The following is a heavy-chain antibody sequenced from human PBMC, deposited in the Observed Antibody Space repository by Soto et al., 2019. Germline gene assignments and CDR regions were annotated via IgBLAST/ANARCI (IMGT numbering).Heavy chain of an antibody. V-gene: IGHV1-24*01. CDR3: TTYHAGSNFDH. CDR1: GYTLNEVA. D-gene: IGHD5-12*01. CDR2: FDPDEAQT. Sequence: QVQLVQSGAEVKKPGASVKVSCKVSGYTLNEVAMPWVRQAPGKGLEWLGGFDPDEAQTIYAQPFQGRVTMTDDTSTDTVYMELSSLRSEDTALYCCTTYHAGSNFDHWGQGTLV. J-gene: IGHJ5*02.